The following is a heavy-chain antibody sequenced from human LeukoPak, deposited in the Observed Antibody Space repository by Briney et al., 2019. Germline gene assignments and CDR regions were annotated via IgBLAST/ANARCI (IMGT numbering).Heavy chain of an antibody. Sequence: ASVKVSCKASGYTFTSYDINWVRQATGQRLEWMGWMNPNSGNTGYAQKFQGRVTMTRNTSISTAYMELSSLRSEDTAVYYCARGLSRKRGYYYYMDVWGKGTTVTVSS. CDR3: ARGLSRKRGYYYYMDV. J-gene: IGHJ6*03. V-gene: IGHV1-8*01. D-gene: IGHD3-10*01. CDR2: MNPNSGNT. CDR1: GYTFTSYD.